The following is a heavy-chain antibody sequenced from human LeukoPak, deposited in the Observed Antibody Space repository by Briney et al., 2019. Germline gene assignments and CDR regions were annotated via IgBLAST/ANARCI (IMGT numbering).Heavy chain of an antibody. CDR2: INPNSGGT. Sequence: ASVKVSCKASGYTFTGYYMHWVRQAPGQGLEWMGRINPNSGGTNYAQKFQGRVTMTRDTSISTAYMELSRLRSDDTAVYYCARVKYGGYDPHRYFDYWGQGTLVTVSS. V-gene: IGHV1-2*06. CDR3: ARVKYGGYDPHRYFDY. CDR1: GYTFTGYY. J-gene: IGHJ4*02. D-gene: IGHD5-12*01.